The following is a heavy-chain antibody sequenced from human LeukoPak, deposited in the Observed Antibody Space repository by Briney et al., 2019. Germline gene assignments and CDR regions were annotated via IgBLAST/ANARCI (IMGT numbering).Heavy chain of an antibody. J-gene: IGHJ4*02. D-gene: IGHD4-11*01. Sequence: SETLSLTCTVSGGSISGYYWSWNRQPPGKGLEWIGYIYYSGSTNYNPSLKSRITILVDTSKNQFSLRLSSVTAADTAVYYCARVRGNYFPDYWGQGTLVTVSS. CDR1: GGSISGYY. V-gene: IGHV4-59*01. CDR2: IYYSGST. CDR3: ARVRGNYFPDY.